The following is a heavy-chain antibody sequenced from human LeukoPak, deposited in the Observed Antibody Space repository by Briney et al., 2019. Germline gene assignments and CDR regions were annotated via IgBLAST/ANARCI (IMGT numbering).Heavy chain of an antibody. CDR3: AKDSSVTGTFDY. V-gene: IGHV3-23*01. CDR1: GFTFSSYA. CDR2: ISGSGGST. D-gene: IGHD1-7*01. J-gene: IGHJ4*02. Sequence: GGSLRLSCAASGFTFSSYAMSWVRQAPGKGLERVSAISGSGGSTYYADSVKGRFTISRDNSKNTLYLQMNSLRAEDTAVYYCAKDSSVTGTFDYWGQGTLVTVSS.